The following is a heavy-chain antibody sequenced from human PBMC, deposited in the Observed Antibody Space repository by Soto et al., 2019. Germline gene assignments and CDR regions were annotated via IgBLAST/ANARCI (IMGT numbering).Heavy chain of an antibody. CDR3: IGQVTISGAAFIY. J-gene: IGHJ4*02. D-gene: IGHD3-3*01. CDR1: GFSFTSAW. Sequence: EVQVVESGGGFVEPGGSLRLSCAASGFSFTSAWLTWVRQAPGKGLEWVGRIKSETDGGTTAFAAPVKDRFTMSRDDAENTVSLQTNSLKTEDTAIYYCIGQVTISGAAFIYWGQGILVTVSS. CDR2: IKSETDGGTT. V-gene: IGHV3-15*07.